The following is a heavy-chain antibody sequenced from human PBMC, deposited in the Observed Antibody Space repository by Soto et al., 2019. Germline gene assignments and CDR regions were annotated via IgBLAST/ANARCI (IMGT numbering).Heavy chain of an antibody. J-gene: IGHJ5*02. D-gene: IGHD4-17*01. Sequence: QMQLRESGPGLVKPSETLSLTCSVSGGSLGGSYWNWIRRPPGKGLEWIGYIDNTGTTNYNPSLKSRPTMSLVTSKNQSSLKLNSGPAADTAVHYSAREDYRPLHHYFDTCGQGNLVTVSS. V-gene: IGHV4-59*01. CDR3: AREDYRPLHHYFDT. CDR1: GGSLGGSY. CDR2: IDNTGTT.